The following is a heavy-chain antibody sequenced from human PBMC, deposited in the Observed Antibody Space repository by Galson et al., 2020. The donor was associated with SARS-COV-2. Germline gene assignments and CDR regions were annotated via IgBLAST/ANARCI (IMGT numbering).Heavy chain of an antibody. CDR3: AKTPTVGVTTWIFDY. CDR1: GFTFSSYA. Sequence: GGSLRLSCAASGFTFSSYAMSWVHQAPGKGLEWVSAISGSGGSTYYADSVKGRFTISRDNSKNTLYLQMNSLRAEDTAVYYCAKTPTVGVTTWIFDYWGQGTLVTVSS. D-gene: IGHD2-21*02. CDR2: ISGSGGST. V-gene: IGHV3-23*01. J-gene: IGHJ4*02.